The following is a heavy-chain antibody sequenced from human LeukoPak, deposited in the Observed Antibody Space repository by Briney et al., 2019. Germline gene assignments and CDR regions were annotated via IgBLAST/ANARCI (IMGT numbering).Heavy chain of an antibody. Sequence: GGSLRLSCAASGFTFSSYAMSWVRQAPGKGLEWVSAISGSGGSTYYADSVKGRFTISRDNAKNSLYLQMNSLRAEDTAVYYCARDRIAMVRGVNAFGYWGQGTLVTVSS. V-gene: IGHV3-23*01. CDR1: GFTFSSYA. D-gene: IGHD3-10*01. CDR2: ISGSGGST. J-gene: IGHJ4*02. CDR3: ARDRIAMVRGVNAFGY.